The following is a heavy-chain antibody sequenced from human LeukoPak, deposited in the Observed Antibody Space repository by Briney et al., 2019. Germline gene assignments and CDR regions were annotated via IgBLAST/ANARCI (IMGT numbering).Heavy chain of an antibody. Sequence: SETLSLTCAVSGYSISSGYYWGWIRHPPGKGLEWIGSIYHSGSTYYNPSLKSRVTISVDTSKNQFSLKLSSVTAADTAVYYCARKYCSSTSCYFPAFDIWGQGTMVTVSS. CDR2: IYHSGST. D-gene: IGHD2-2*01. CDR3: ARKYCSSTSCYFPAFDI. CDR1: GYSISSGYY. J-gene: IGHJ3*02. V-gene: IGHV4-38-2*01.